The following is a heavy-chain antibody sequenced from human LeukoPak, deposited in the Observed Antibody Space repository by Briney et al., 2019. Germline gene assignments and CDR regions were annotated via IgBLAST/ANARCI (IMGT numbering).Heavy chain of an antibody. CDR2: ISGSGRST. J-gene: IGHJ4*02. CDR1: GFTYSNYA. D-gene: IGHD1-26*01. V-gene: IGHV3-23*01. Sequence: GGSLRLSCAASGFTYSNYAMNWVRQAPGKGLEWASVISGSGRSTYYADSVKGRFTISRDKSKNSLYLQMNSLRVEDTAIYYCAKSIVNSGTYIPFDYWGQGTLVTVSS. CDR3: AKSIVNSGTYIPFDY.